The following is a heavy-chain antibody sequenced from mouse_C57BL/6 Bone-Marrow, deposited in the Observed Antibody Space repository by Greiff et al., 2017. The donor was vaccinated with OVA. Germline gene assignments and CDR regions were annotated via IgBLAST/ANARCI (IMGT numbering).Heavy chain of an antibody. J-gene: IGHJ2*01. Sequence: EVKLVESGGGLVKPGGSLKLSCAASGFTFSDYGMHWVRQAPEKGLEWVAYISSGSSTIYYADTVKGRFTISRDNAKNTLFLQMTSLRSEDTAMYYCARSSYYYGSSYPLDYWGQGTTLTVSS. CDR2: ISSGSSTI. CDR3: ARSSYYYGSSYPLDY. CDR1: GFTFSDYG. V-gene: IGHV5-17*01. D-gene: IGHD1-1*01.